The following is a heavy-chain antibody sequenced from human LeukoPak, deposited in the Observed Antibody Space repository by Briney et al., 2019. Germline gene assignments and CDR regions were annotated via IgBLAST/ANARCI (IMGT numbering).Heavy chain of an antibody. Sequence: GASVKVSCKASGYTFTSYAMHWVRQAPGQGLEWMGWINAGNGNTKYSQKFQGRVTITRDTSASTAYMELSSLRSEDTAVYYCARGLVEEETFFDYWGQGTLVTVSS. CDR2: INAGNGNT. CDR3: ARGLVEEETFFDY. J-gene: IGHJ4*02. CDR1: GYTFTSYA. V-gene: IGHV1-3*01.